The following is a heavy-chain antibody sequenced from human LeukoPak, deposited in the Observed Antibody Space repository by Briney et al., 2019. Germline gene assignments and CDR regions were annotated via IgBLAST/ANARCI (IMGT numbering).Heavy chain of an antibody. D-gene: IGHD3-3*01. J-gene: IGHJ4*02. V-gene: IGHV3-7*01. CDR3: ARDRTGNNDFWSGYTTFFDY. CDR1: RFTFTSYW. Sequence: GGSLRLSCAASRFTFTSYWMSWVRQAPGKGLEWVAKINKDGSEKYYVDSVKGRFTISRDNAKNSLYLQMNSLSAEDTAVYYCARDRTGNNDFWSGYTTFFDYWGQGTLVTVSS. CDR2: INKDGSEK.